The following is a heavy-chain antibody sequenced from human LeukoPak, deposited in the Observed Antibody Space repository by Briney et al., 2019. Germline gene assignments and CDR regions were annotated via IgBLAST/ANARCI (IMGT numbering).Heavy chain of an antibody. Sequence: GASVKVSCKASGYTFTGYYMHWVRQAPGQGLEWMGWINPNSGGTNYAQKFQGRVTMTRDTSISIAYMELSRLRSDDTAVYFCARDVGATVVFDIWGQGTFVTVSS. CDR1: GYTFTGYY. V-gene: IGHV1-2*02. CDR3: ARDVGATVVFDI. J-gene: IGHJ3*02. CDR2: INPNSGGT. D-gene: IGHD1-26*01.